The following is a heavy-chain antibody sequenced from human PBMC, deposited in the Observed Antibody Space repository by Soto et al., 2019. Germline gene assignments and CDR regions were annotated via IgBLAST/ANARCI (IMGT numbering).Heavy chain of an antibody. V-gene: IGHV3-74*01. J-gene: IGHJ4*02. CDR1: GFTFSSSW. Sequence: GGSLRLSCAASGFTFSSSWMHWVRQVPGKGLVWVSRISTDGTDTYYADSVKGRLTISRDNAKNTAYLQMNSLKTEDTAVYYCRRPAVGTTGDYWGLGTLVTAPQ. CDR2: ISTDGTDT. D-gene: IGHD1-26*01. CDR3: RRPAVGTTGDY.